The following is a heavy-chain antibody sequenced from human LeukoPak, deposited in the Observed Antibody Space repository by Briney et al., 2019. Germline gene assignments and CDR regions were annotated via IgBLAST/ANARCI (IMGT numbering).Heavy chain of an antibody. J-gene: IGHJ4*02. D-gene: IGHD5-18*01. CDR3: ARAGTAMVSLDY. V-gene: IGHV4-34*01. CDR2: INHSGST. CDR1: GGSFSGYY. Sequence: NPSETLSLTCAVYGGSFSGYYWSWIRQPPGKGLEWIGEINHSGSTNYNPSLKSRVTISVDTPKNQFSLKLTSVTAADTAVYYCARAGTAMVSLDYWGQGTLVTVSS.